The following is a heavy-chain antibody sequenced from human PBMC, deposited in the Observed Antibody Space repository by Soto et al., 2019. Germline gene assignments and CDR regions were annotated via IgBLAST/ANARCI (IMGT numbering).Heavy chain of an antibody. CDR1: GVTVSSNY. D-gene: IGHD3-3*01. CDR3: ARQAPTIFGVVRLGMDV. J-gene: IGHJ6*02. V-gene: IGHV3-66*04. CDR2: IYSGGST. Sequence: GGSLRLSCAASGVTVSSNYMSWVRQAPGKGLEWVSVIYSGGSTYYADSVKGRFTISRDNSKNTLYLQMNSLRAEDTAVYYCARQAPTIFGVVRLGMDVWGQGTTVTVSS.